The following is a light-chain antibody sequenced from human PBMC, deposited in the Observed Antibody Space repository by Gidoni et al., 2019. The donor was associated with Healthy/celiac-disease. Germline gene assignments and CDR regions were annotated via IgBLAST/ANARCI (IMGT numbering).Light chain of an antibody. Sequence: QSVLTQPPSVSEAPGQRVTISCTGSSSNIGAGYDVHWYQQLPGTAPKLLIYVNSNRPSGVPDRFSGSKSGTSASLAITGLQAENEADYYCQSYDSSLSALFGTGTKVTVL. CDR2: VNS. CDR3: QSYDSSLSAL. V-gene: IGLV1-40*01. J-gene: IGLJ1*01. CDR1: SSNIGAGYD.